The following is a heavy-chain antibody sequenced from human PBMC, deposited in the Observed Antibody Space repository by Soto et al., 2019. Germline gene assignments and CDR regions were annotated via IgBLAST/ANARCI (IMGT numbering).Heavy chain of an antibody. CDR2: IYYSGST. Sequence: QVQLQESGPGLVEPSQTLSLTCTVSGGSISSGGYYWSWIRQHPGQGLEWIGYIYYSGSTYYNPSLRSRVTIAVDTSKNQFSLKLSSVTAADTAVYYCARLEVGKAKTVVFDYWGQGTLVTVSS. CDR1: GGSISSGGYY. CDR3: ARLEVGKAKTVVFDY. J-gene: IGHJ4*02. D-gene: IGHD2-15*01. V-gene: IGHV4-31*03.